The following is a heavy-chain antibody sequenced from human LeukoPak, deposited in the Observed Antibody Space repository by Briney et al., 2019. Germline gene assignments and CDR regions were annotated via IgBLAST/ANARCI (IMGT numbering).Heavy chain of an antibody. D-gene: IGHD1-26*01. V-gene: IGHV3-21*01. CDR1: GFTFSSYN. CDR2: ITSGSSYI. CDR3: ARDNYSGSRYFDH. J-gene: IGHJ4*02. Sequence: GGSLRLSCAASGFTFSSYNMNWVRQAPGKGLEWVSSITSGSSYIYYADSVKGRFTVSRDNAKNSLYLQMNSLRAEDTAIYYCARDNYSGSRYFDHWGQGTLVTVSS.